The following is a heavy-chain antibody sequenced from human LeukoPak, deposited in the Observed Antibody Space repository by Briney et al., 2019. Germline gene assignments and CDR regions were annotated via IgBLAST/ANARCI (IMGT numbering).Heavy chain of an antibody. D-gene: IGHD3-16*01. J-gene: IGHJ4*02. CDR2: ISARGDRT. V-gene: IGHV3-23*01. CDR3: VKEMSGYAYGDY. Sequence: GGSLRLSCVASGFSSGTYAMSWVRQAAGKGLEWVSAISARGDRTYYADSVEGRFTISRDNSKNTLYVQMNSLRVEDTAAYFCVKEMSGYAYGDYWGQGALVTISS. CDR1: GFSSGTYA.